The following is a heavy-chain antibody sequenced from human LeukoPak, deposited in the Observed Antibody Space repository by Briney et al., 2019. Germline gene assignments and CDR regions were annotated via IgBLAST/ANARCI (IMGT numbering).Heavy chain of an antibody. CDR2: IYYTETA. D-gene: IGHD1-7*01. Sequence: SETLSLTCTVSGDSVSQANFYWGWIRQPPGKGLEWIGSIYYTETANYNPSLKSRVSISVDTSMTQFSLKLTSVTAADTAIYYXXXXXXXXXXXXXXXNYSDPXXXXILVTVSS. V-gene: IGHV4-39*01. J-gene: IGHJ5*02. CDR3: XXXXXXXXXXXXXXNYSDP. CDR1: GDSVSQANFY.